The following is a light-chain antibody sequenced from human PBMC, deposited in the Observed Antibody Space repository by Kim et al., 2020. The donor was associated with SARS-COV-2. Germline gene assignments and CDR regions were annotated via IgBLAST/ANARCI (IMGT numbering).Light chain of an antibody. CDR2: EVN. CDR1: SSDVGAYNY. CDR3: SSFAGSNNV. Sequence: QSVVTQPPSASGSPGQSVTISCTGTSSDVGAYNYVSWYQQHPGKAPKLMIYEVNKRPSGVPDRFSGSKSGNTASLTVSGLQAEDEAEYYCSSFAGSNNVFGTGTKVTVL. J-gene: IGLJ1*01. V-gene: IGLV2-8*01.